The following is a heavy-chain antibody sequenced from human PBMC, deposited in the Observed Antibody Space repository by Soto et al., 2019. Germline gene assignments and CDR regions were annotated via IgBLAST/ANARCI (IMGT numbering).Heavy chain of an antibody. CDR2: ISAYNGNT. CDR1: GYTFTSYG. Sequence: GASVKVSCKASGYTFTSYGISWVRQAPGQRLEWMGWISAYNGNTNYAQKLQGRVTMTTDTSTSTAYMELRSLRSDDTAVYYCARLPFGGYSWYNYFDYWGQGTLVTVSS. J-gene: IGHJ4*02. CDR3: ARLPFGGYSWYNYFDY. V-gene: IGHV1-18*01. D-gene: IGHD6-13*01.